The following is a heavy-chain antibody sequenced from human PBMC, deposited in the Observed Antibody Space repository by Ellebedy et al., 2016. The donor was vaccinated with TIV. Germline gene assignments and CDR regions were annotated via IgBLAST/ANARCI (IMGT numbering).Heavy chain of an antibody. CDR1: GFTFSSYD. D-gene: IGHD1-1*01. CDR2: ISYDANNK. Sequence: PGGSLRLSCAASGFTFSSYDMHWVRQAPGKGLEWVALISYDANNKYYADSVKGRFTISRDNSKNTLYLQMNSLRAEDTAVYYCARKPMNPTDLYGNFDHWGQGTLVTVSS. V-gene: IGHV3-30*03. CDR3: ARKPMNPTDLYGNFDH. J-gene: IGHJ4*02.